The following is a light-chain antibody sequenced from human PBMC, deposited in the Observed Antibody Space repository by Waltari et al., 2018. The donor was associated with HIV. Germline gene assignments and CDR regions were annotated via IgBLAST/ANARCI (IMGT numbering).Light chain of an antibody. Sequence: QSVLTQPPSASGTPGQRVTSSCSGSSSNIGSTTVNWYQQLPGTAPKLLIYSNNQRPSGVSDRFSGSKSGTSASLAISGLQSEDEADYYCAAWDDSLNGPWVFGGGTKLTVL. CDR3: AAWDDSLNGPWV. V-gene: IGLV1-44*01. J-gene: IGLJ3*02. CDR1: SSNIGSTT. CDR2: SNN.